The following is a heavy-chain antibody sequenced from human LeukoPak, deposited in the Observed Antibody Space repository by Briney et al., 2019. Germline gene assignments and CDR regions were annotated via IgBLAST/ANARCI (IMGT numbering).Heavy chain of an antibody. D-gene: IGHD2-15*01. CDR3: AAGTPALEF. V-gene: IGHV4-59*08. Sequence: SETLSLTCTVSGGSVNGYYWNWIRQPPGKGLEWIGYIYYSGSTNYNPSLKSRVTISIDTSKNQFSLKLTSVTAADTAVYYCAAGTPALEFWGQGTLVTVSS. CDR1: GGSVNGYY. CDR2: IYYSGST. J-gene: IGHJ4*02.